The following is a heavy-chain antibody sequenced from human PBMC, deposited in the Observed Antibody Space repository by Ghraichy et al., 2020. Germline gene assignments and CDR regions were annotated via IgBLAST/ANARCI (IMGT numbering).Heavy chain of an antibody. D-gene: IGHD3-22*01. Sequence: SQTLSLTCAVYGGSFSGYYWTWIRQPPGKGLEWIGKINHSGSTNYNPSLKSRVTISVDTSKNQFSLKLSSVTAADTAVYYCARALSTNYYDSSGFYLGGNPHDVFDIWGQGTMVTVSA. CDR1: GGSFSGYY. CDR2: INHSGST. J-gene: IGHJ3*02. V-gene: IGHV4-34*01. CDR3: ARALSTNYYDSSGFYLGGNPHDVFDI.